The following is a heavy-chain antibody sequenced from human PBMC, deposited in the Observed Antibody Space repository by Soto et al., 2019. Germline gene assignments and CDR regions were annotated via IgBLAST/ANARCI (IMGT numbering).Heavy chain of an antibody. V-gene: IGHV1-18*04. CDR2: ISGYNGNT. Sequence: QIQLVQSGAEVKEPGASVKVSCKASGYTFTSSGISWVRQAPGQGPEWMGWISGYNGNTNYAQKVQDRVTMTTDTSTSTAYMELRSLRSDDTAVYFGAGAASGNYGSPYFHHWGQGTLVTVSS. CDR1: GYTFTSSG. D-gene: IGHD3-10*01. J-gene: IGHJ1*01. CDR3: AGAASGNYGSPYFHH.